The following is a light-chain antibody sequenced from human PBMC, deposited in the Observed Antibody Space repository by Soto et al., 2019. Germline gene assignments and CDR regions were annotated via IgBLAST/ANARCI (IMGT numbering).Light chain of an antibody. CDR3: QQYHKWPIT. CDR2: XXX. Sequence: EIVLTQSPATLSVSPGEGATLSCRASQIINSNLAWXXXXXGXXXXXXXXXXXTXAAGLKDRFSGSGSGIEFTLTISSLQSEDFAVYYCQQYHKWPITFGQGTRREIK. J-gene: IGKJ5*01. CDR1: QIINSN. V-gene: IGKV3-15*01.